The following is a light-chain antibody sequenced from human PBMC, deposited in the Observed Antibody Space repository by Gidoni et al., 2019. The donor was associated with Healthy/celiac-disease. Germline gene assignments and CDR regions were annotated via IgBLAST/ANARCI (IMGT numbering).Light chain of an antibody. CDR1: QSISSY. V-gene: IGKV1-39*01. J-gene: IGKJ3*01. CDR3: QQSYSTIFT. CDR2: AAS. Sequence: DIQITQSPSSLSASVGERVTITCRASQSISSYLNWYQQKPGKAPKLLIYAASSLQSGVPSRFSGSGSGTDFTLTISSLQHEDFANYYCQQSYSTIFTFGPGTKVDIK.